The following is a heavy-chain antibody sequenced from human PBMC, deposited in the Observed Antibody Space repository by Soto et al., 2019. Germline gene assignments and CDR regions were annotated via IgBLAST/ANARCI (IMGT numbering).Heavy chain of an antibody. CDR2: INHSGST. D-gene: IGHD3-3*01. CDR3: ARGRFWSGYYTRYFDD. CDR1: GGSFSGYY. J-gene: IGHJ4*02. V-gene: IGHV4-34*01. Sequence: SETLSLTCAVYGGSFSGYYWSWIRQPPGKGLEWIGEINHSGSTNYNPSLKSRVTISVDTSKNQFSLKLSSVTAADTAVYYCARGRFWSGYYTRYFDDWGQGTLVTVSS.